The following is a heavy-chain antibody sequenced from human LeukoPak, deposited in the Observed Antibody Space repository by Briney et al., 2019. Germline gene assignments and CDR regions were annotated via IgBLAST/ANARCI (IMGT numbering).Heavy chain of an antibody. CDR2: IYYSGST. Sequence: SETLSLTCTVSGGSISSSSYYWGWIRQPPGKGLEWIGSIYYSGSTYYNPSLKSRVTISVDSSKNQFSLKLSSVTAADMAVYYCASDSSGYFDYWGQGTLVTVSS. CDR3: ASDSSGYFDY. J-gene: IGHJ4*02. CDR1: GGSISSSSYY. D-gene: IGHD3-22*01. V-gene: IGHV4-39*01.